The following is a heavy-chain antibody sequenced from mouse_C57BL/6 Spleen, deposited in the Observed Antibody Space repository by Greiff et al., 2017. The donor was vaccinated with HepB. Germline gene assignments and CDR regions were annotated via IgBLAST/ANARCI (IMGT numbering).Heavy chain of an antibody. D-gene: IGHD4-1*01. Sequence: EVQLVESGPGLVKPSQSLSLTCSVTGYSITSGYYWNWIRQFPGNKLEWMGYISYDGSNNYNPSLKNRISITRDTSKNQFFLKLNSVTTEDTATYYCARVGSPSYWYFDVWGTGTTVTVSS. CDR1: GYSITSGYY. J-gene: IGHJ1*03. CDR2: ISYDGSN. V-gene: IGHV3-6*01. CDR3: ARVGSPSYWYFDV.